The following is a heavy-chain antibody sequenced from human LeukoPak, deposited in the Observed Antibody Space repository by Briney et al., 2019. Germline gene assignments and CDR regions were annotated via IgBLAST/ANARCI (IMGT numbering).Heavy chain of an antibody. CDR3: ARSLPGDTVWAYYYYYYMDV. D-gene: IGHD5-18*01. Sequence: RSGGSLRLSCAASGFTFSSYWMSWVRQAPGKGLEWVANIKEDGSEKYYVDSVKGRCTVSRAKAKKSMYLKMNSLRAEHTAVYYCARSLPGDTVWAYYYYYYMDVWGKGTTVTISS. CDR2: IKEDGSEK. J-gene: IGHJ6*03. V-gene: IGHV3-7*01. CDR1: GFTFSSYW.